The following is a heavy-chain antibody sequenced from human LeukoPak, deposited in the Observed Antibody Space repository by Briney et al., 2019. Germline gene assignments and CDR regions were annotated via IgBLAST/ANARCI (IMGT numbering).Heavy chain of an antibody. D-gene: IGHD4-17*01. J-gene: IGHJ4*02. V-gene: IGHV4-30-2*01. CDR1: GGSISSGGYY. CDR2: IYHSGST. Sequence: SSETLSLTCTVSGGSISSGGYYWSWIRQPPGKGLEWIGYIYHSGSTYYNPSLKSRVTISVDRSKNQFSLKLCSVTAADTAEYYCARFSYAVTYDYWGQGTLVTVSS. CDR3: ARFSYAVTYDY.